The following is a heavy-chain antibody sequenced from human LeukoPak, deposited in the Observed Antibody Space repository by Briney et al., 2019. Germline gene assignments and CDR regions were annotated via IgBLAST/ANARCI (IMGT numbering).Heavy chain of an antibody. CDR1: GFTFSSYA. J-gene: IGHJ6*03. V-gene: IGHV3-30*04. CDR3: ARVASNYYYYYMDV. CDR2: ISYDGSNK. Sequence: GGSLRLSCAASGFTFSSYAMSWVRQAPGKGLEWVAVISYDGSNKYYADSVKGRFTISRDNSKNTLYLQMNSLRAEDTAVYYCARVASNYYYYYMDVWGKGTTVTVSS. D-gene: IGHD4-11*01.